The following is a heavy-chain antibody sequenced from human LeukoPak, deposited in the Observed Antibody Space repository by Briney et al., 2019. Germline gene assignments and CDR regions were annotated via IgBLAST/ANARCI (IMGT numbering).Heavy chain of an antibody. Sequence: GESLKISCTDSGNSFDDYGMSWVRQVPRKGLEWVSGINWDGGATAYADSVKGRFTISRDHAKNSVFLQMNSLRAEDTALYFCARDLSSSWYSLGYWGQGILVTVSS. D-gene: IGHD6-13*01. J-gene: IGHJ4*02. CDR3: ARDLSSSWYSLGY. V-gene: IGHV3-20*04. CDR2: INWDGGAT. CDR1: GNSFDDYG.